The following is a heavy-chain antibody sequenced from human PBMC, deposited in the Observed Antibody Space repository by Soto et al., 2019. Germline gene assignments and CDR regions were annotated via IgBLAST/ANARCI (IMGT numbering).Heavy chain of an antibody. V-gene: IGHV1-18*04. CDR3: ARVGYYDSSGTHRDAFDI. J-gene: IGHJ3*02. Sequence: QVQLVQSGAEVKKPGASVKVSCKASGYTFTSYGISWVRQAPGQGLEWMGWISAYNGNTNYAQKLQGRVTMTTDTSTSTAYMEWRSLRSDDTAVYYCARVGYYDSSGTHRDAFDIWGQGTMVTVSS. CDR1: GYTFTSYG. CDR2: ISAYNGNT. D-gene: IGHD3-22*01.